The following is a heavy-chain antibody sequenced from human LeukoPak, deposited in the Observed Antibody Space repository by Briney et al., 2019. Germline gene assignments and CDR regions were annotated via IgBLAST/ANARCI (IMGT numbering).Heavy chain of an antibody. J-gene: IGHJ4*02. D-gene: IGHD1-26*01. CDR1: GFTFSSYW. CDR2: INSDGSST. Sequence: GGSLRLSCAASGFTFSSYWMHWVSQAPGKRLVWVSRINSDGSSTSYADSVKGRFTISRDNAKNTLYLQMNSLRAEDTAVYYCARGGLVGADWSGFDYWGQGTLITVSS. V-gene: IGHV3-74*01. CDR3: ARGGLVGADWSGFDY.